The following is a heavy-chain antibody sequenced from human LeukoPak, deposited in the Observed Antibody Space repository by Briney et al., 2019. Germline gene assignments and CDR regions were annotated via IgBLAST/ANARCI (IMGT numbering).Heavy chain of an antibody. V-gene: IGHV4-38-2*01. D-gene: IGHD3-22*01. CDR3: ARSPGITMIVVVNY. CDR2: IYHSGST. J-gene: IGHJ4*01. Sequence: SETLSLTCAVSGYSISSGYYWGWIRQPPRKGLEWIGSIYHSGSTYYNPSLKSRVTISVDTSKNQFSLKLSSVTAADTAVYYCARSPGITMIVVVNYWGQEPWSPSPQ. CDR1: GYSISSGYY.